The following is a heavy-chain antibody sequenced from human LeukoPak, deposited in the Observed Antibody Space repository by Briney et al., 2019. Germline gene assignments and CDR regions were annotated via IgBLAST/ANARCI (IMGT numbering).Heavy chain of an antibody. CDR2: INHSGST. V-gene: IGHV4-34*01. CDR1: GGSFSGYY. Sequence: SETLSLTCAVYGGSFSGYYWSWIRQPPGKGLEWIGEINHSGSTNYNPSLKSRVTISVDTSKNQFSLKLSSVTAADTAVYYCARVNYYGSGSYYASYWYFDLWGRGTLVTVSS. D-gene: IGHD3-10*01. CDR3: ARVNYYGSGSYYASYWYFDL. J-gene: IGHJ2*01.